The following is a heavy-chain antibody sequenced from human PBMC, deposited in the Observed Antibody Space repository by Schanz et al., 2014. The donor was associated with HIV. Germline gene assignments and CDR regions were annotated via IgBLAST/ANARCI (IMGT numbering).Heavy chain of an antibody. J-gene: IGHJ6*02. CDR2: ISGRGGST. D-gene: IGHD7-27*01. V-gene: IGHV3-23*04. CDR1: GFTFSSYA. Sequence: VQLVESGGGLVKPGGSLRLSCAASGFTFSSYAMTWVRQAPGKGLEWVSAISGRGGSTYYADSVKGRFTISRDNAKNTLYLQMNSLRAEDTAVYYCATLETGATYYYYYYMDVWGQGTTVTVSS. CDR3: ATLETGATYYYYYYMDV.